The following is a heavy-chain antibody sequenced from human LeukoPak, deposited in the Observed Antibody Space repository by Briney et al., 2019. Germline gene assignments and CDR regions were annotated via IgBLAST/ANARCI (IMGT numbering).Heavy chain of an antibody. Sequence: ASVNVSCKASGYTFTGYYVHWVRQAPGQGLEWMGWINPNSGVTNYAQKFQGWVTMTRDTSISTAYMELSRLSSDDTAVYYCARGGIYSSSWYGFSDAFDIWGQGTMVTVSS. CDR2: INPNSGVT. CDR1: GYTFTGYY. D-gene: IGHD6-13*01. V-gene: IGHV1-2*04. CDR3: ARGGIYSSSWYGFSDAFDI. J-gene: IGHJ3*02.